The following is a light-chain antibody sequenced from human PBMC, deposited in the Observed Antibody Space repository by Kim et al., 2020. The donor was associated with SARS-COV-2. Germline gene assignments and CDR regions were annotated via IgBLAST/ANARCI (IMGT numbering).Light chain of an antibody. CDR2: GKN. CDR3: KSRDSSGDHVL. CDR1: SLRNYY. J-gene: IGLJ2*01. Sequence: ALGQTVRITCQGDSLRNYYASWYQQKPGQAPALVVYGKNYRPSRIPDRFSGSSSGDTTSLTITGAQAEDEADYYCKSRDSSGDHVLFGGGTQLTVL. V-gene: IGLV3-19*01.